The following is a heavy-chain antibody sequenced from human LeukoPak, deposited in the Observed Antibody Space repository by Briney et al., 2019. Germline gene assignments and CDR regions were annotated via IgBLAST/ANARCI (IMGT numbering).Heavy chain of an antibody. V-gene: IGHV4-59*12. CDR3: AVVWSGYTYYFDY. Sequence: SETLSLTCTVSGGSISSYYWSWIRQPPGKGLEWIGYIYYSGSTNYNPSLKSRVTISVDTSKNQFSLKLSSVTAADTAVYYCAVVWSGYTYYFDYWGQGTLATVSS. D-gene: IGHD3-3*01. J-gene: IGHJ4*02. CDR1: GGSISSYY. CDR2: IYYSGST.